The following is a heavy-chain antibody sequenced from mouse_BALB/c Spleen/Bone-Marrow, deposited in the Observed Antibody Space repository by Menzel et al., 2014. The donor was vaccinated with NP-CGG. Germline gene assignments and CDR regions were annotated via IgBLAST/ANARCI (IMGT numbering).Heavy chain of an antibody. CDR1: GFTFSSYG. CDR2: ISSGGSST. CDR3: TSRPLQANSYFDC. Sequence: EVKLMESGGDLVKPGGSLKLSCVASGFTFSSYGMSWVRQTPDKRLEWVATISSGGSSTYYPASVKGRFTISRDNAKSTLYLQMSSLNSEDTAMYYCTSRPLQANSYFDCWGQGTTLTVSS. D-gene: IGHD3-2*02. V-gene: IGHV5-6*01. J-gene: IGHJ2*01.